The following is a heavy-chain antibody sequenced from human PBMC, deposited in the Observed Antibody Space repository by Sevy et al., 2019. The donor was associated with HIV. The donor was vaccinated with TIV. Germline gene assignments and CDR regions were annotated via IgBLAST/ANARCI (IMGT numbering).Heavy chain of an antibody. V-gene: IGHV3-23*01. CDR3: AKGGGGHYDPDEIAYYFYYYNMDV. CDR1: GFSFDSYG. D-gene: IGHD3-22*01. CDR2: ISGSGTRT. J-gene: IGHJ6*03. Sequence: GGSLRLSCAVSGFSFDSYGMTWVRQAPGKGLEWVSAISGSGTRTYYADSVKGRFIISRDNSKNTLDLQMNSLRAEDTDIYYLAKGGGGHYDPDEIAYYFYYYNMDVWGKGTTVTVSS.